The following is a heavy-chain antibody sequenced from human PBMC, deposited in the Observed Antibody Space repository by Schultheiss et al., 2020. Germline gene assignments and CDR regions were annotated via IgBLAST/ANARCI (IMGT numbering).Heavy chain of an antibody. Sequence: GGSLRLSCAASGFTFSSSWMHWVCQAPEKGLEWVGFIRSKTYGGTTEYAASVEGRFTISRDDSKSIAYLQMNSLKTEDTAVYYCTRENGDYGAFDIWGQGTMVTVS. CDR2: IRSKTYGGTT. CDR3: TRENGDYGAFDI. CDR1: GFTFSSSW. V-gene: IGHV3-49*04. J-gene: IGHJ3*02. D-gene: IGHD4-17*01.